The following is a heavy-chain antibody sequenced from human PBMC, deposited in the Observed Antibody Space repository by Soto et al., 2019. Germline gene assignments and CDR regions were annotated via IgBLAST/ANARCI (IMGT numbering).Heavy chain of an antibody. V-gene: IGHV3-23*01. CDR1: GFTFSSYA. J-gene: IGHJ4*02. CDR2: SSGSGGST. CDR3: AKSDDYYDSPWPPHY. D-gene: IGHD3-22*01. Sequence: DPGGSLRLSCAASGFTFSSYAITRARQAPGKGLEWVSASSGSGGSTYYADSVKGRFTISRDNSKNTLYLQMNSLRAEDTAVYYCAKSDDYYDSPWPPHYWGQGTLVTVSS.